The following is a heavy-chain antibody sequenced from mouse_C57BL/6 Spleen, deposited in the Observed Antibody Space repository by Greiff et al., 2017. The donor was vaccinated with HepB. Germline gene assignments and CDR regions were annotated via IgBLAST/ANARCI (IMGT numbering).Heavy chain of an antibody. CDR3: ARGDDYDGGFAY. J-gene: IGHJ3*01. V-gene: IGHV5-4*01. Sequence: DVHLVESGGGLVKPGGSLKLSCAASGFTFSSYAMSWVRQTPEKRLEWVATISAGGSYTYYPDNVKGRFTISRDNAKNNLYLQMSHLKSEDTAMYYCARGDDYDGGFAYWGQGTLVTVSA. CDR1: GFTFSSYA. D-gene: IGHD2-4*01. CDR2: ISAGGSYT.